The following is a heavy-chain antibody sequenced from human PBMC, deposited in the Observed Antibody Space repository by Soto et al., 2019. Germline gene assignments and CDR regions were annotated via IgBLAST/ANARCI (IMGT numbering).Heavy chain of an antibody. D-gene: IGHD1-20*01. Sequence: EVQLVESGGGLVKPGGSLRVSCAASGFSFSSYTMNWVRQAPGKGLEWVSSISWSSSYIYYTDSVKGRFTVSRDNAKNALQLQMNSLRAEDTAVYYCASLVITGLADYWGPGSLVTVSS. CDR2: ISWSSSYI. CDR3: ASLVITGLADY. V-gene: IGHV3-21*04. J-gene: IGHJ4*02. CDR1: GFSFSSYT.